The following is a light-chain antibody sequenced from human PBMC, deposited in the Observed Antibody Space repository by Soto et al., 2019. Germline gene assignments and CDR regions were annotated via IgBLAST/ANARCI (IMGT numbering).Light chain of an antibody. V-gene: IGLV2-14*01. Sequence: QSALTQPASVSGSPGQSITISCTGTSSDVGGYNYVSWYQQLPGKAPKLMIYDVSDRPSGVSNRFSGSKSGNTASLTISGLRAEDEADYYCSSYTSSSLYVFGTGTKLTVL. CDR2: DVS. CDR3: SSYTSSSLYV. CDR1: SSDVGGYNY. J-gene: IGLJ1*01.